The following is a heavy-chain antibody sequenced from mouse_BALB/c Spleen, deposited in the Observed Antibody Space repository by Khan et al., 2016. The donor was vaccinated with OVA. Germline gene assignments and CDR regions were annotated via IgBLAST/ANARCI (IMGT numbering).Heavy chain of an antibody. V-gene: IGHV3-1*02. CDR3: ARDGDYMAY. J-gene: IGHJ4*01. CDR2: IYHSGSI. D-gene: IGHD2-13*01. CDR1: GYSITSGYS. Sequence: EVQLQESGPDLVKPSQSLSLTCTVTGYSITSGYSWHWIRQFPGNKLEWMGYIYHSGSINYNPSLKSRFSITRDTSKNLFFLQLNSVTTEDTATYYCARDGDYMAYLGPGTSVTVSS.